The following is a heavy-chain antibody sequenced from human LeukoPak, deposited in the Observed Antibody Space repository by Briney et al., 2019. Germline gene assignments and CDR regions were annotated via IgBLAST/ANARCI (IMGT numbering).Heavy chain of an antibody. CDR2: ITGDSSYI. CDR3: ARGRCSGGSCYSRADAFDV. Sequence: GGSLRLSCAASGFTFSSYNINWVRQAPGKGLEWVSSITGDSSYIYYLDSVKGRFTISRDNAKNSLYLQMNSLRVEDTAVYYCARGRCSGGSCYSRADAFDVWGQGTMVTVSS. CDR1: GFTFSSYN. J-gene: IGHJ3*01. D-gene: IGHD2-15*01. V-gene: IGHV3-21*01.